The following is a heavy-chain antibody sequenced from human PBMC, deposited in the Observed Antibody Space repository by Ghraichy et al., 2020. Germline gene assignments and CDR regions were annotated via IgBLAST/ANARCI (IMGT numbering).Heavy chain of an antibody. J-gene: IGHJ6*02. CDR1: GFTFSSYA. V-gene: IGHV3-23*01. CDR2: ISGSGGST. D-gene: IGHD5-24*01. Sequence: GGSLRLSCAASGFTFSSYAMSWVRQAPGKGLEWVSAISGSGGSTYYADSVKGRFTISRDNSKNTLYLQMNSLRAEDTAVYYCAKALSVEMATIGVGGVWGQGTTVTVSS. CDR3: AKALSVEMATIGVGGV.